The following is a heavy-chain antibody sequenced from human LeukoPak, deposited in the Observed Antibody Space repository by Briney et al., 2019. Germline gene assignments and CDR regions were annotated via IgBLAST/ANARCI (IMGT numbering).Heavy chain of an antibody. V-gene: IGHV1-24*01. CDR1: GYTLTELS. D-gene: IGHD2-2*02. J-gene: IGHJ3*02. Sequence: ASVKVSCKVSGYTLTELSMHWVRQAPGKGLEWMGGFDPEDGETIYAQKFQGRVTMTEDTSTDTAYMELGSLRSDDTAVYYCARDGSQYCSSSSCYMWGAFDIWGQGTMVTVSS. CDR2: FDPEDGET. CDR3: ARDGSQYCSSSSCYMWGAFDI.